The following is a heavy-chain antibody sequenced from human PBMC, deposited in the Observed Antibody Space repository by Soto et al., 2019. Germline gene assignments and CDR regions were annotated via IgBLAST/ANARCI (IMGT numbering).Heavy chain of an antibody. CDR3: ARLWGGDWFDP. J-gene: IGHJ5*02. V-gene: IGHV4-59*08. Sequence: PSETLSLTCTVSGGSITSYYWSWIRQPPGKGLEWIAYIYYSGSTNYNPSLKSRVTISVDTSKNQFSLKLSSVTAADTAVYYCARLWGGDWFDPWGQGTLVTVSS. D-gene: IGHD3-16*01. CDR2: IYYSGST. CDR1: GGSITSYY.